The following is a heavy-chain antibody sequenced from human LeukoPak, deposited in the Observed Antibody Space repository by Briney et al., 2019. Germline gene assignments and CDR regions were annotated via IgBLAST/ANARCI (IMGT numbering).Heavy chain of an antibody. CDR2: ISYDGVNK. Sequence: PGGSLRLSCAASGFTFSTYAMHWVRQAPGKGLEWVAVISYDGVNKYYADSMKGRFTISRDNSKNTLYLQMNSLRPEDTAVYYCAKEAASGYYRTSDYWGQGTLVTVSS. V-gene: IGHV3-30*04. D-gene: IGHD5-12*01. J-gene: IGHJ4*02. CDR3: AKEAASGYYRTSDY. CDR1: GFTFSTYA.